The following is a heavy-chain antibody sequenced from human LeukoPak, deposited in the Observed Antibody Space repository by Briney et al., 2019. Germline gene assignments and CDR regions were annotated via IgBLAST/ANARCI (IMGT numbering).Heavy chain of an antibody. CDR3: ARGWELDY. CDR2: INTYNGNT. J-gene: IGHJ4*02. CDR1: GYTFTSYG. V-gene: IGHV1-18*01. Sequence: EASVKASCKGSGYTFTSYGISWVRQAPGQGLEWMGWINTYNGNTNYAQNLQGRVTLTTDASTSTAYMELRSLRSDDTAVYYCARGWELDYWGQGTLVTVSS. D-gene: IGHD1-26*01.